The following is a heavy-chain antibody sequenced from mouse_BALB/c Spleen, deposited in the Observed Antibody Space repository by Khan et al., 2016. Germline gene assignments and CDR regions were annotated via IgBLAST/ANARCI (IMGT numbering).Heavy chain of an antibody. D-gene: IGHD3-1*01. CDR3: ARWERARAAFAY. CDR1: GDSITSGY. CDR2: ISYCGST. J-gene: IGHJ3*01. Sequence: EVQLQESGPSLVKPSQTLSLTCSVTGDSITSGYWNWIRKFPGNKLEYMGYISYCGSTYYNPSLKSRISITRDTSKNQYYLQLNSVTTEDTATYYCARWERARAAFAYWGQGTLVTVSA. V-gene: IGHV3-8*02.